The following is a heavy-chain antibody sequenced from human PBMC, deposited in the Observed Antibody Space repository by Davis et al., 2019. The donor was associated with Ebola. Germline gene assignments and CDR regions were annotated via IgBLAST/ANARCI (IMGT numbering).Heavy chain of an antibody. CDR2: INPSGGST. D-gene: IGHD4-17*01. J-gene: IGHJ4*02. V-gene: IGHV1-46*01. Sequence: ASVKVSCKASGYTFTSYYMHWVRQAPGQGLEWMGIINPSGGSTSYAQKFQGRVTMTRDTSTSTVYMELSSLRSEDTAVYYCARAGTVTTGPTDFDYWGQGTLVTVSS. CDR1: GYTFTSYY. CDR3: ARAGTVTTGPTDFDY.